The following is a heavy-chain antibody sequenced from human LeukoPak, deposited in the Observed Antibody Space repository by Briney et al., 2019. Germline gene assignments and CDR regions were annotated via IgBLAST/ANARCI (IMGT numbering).Heavy chain of an antibody. Sequence: SETLSLTCTVSGGSFSSHYWNWIRQPPGKGLEWIGHIHYSGTTNYNPPLKSRVTISVDTSKNPFSLKLSSVTAADTAVYYCARDSCGGDCYPDHWRQGTLVTVSS. CDR1: GGSFSSHY. D-gene: IGHD2-21*02. J-gene: IGHJ4*02. CDR2: IHYSGTT. CDR3: ARDSCGGDCYPDH. V-gene: IGHV4-59*11.